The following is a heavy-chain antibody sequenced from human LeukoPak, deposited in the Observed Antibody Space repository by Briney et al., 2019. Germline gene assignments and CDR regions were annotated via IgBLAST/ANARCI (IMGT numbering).Heavy chain of an antibody. V-gene: IGHV4-59*01. Sequence: SETLSLTCTVSGGSISSYFWSWVRQPPGKGLEGIGYIYYSGRTNYHPSLKRRVTISVDTSKNPFSLKLSSVTAADTAVYYCARTGWYEASYYFDSWGQGTLVTVSS. J-gene: IGHJ4*02. CDR1: GGSISSYF. D-gene: IGHD6-19*01. CDR2: IYYSGRT. CDR3: ARTGWYEASYYFDS.